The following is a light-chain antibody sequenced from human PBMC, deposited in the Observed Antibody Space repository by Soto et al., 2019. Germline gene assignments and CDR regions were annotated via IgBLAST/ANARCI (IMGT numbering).Light chain of an antibody. V-gene: IGKV1-33*01. J-gene: IGKJ1*01. CDR3: QQYNSLPRT. CDR2: DAS. Sequence: DVQMTQSPSSLSASVGDRVTITCQASQDISIYLTWYQQKSGKAPKLLIYDASNLETGVPSRFSGSGSGTDFTFTISSLQPEDVATYYCQQYNSLPRTFGQGTKVEIK. CDR1: QDISIY.